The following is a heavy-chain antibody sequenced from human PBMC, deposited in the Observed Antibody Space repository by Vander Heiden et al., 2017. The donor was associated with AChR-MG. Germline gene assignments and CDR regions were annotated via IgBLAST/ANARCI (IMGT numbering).Heavy chain of an antibody. CDR1: GFTFSSHTSA. D-gene: IGHD2-21*01. CDR2: ISAFSRTT. CDR3: ARVDVVVGGDPFDY. J-gene: IGHJ4*02. Sequence: EVQLVESGGGLVQMGGSLRLSCAASGFTFSSHTSAMWWVRQAPGKGLEWVSYISAFSRTTYYADSVKGRFTISRDNAKQSLYLQINSLRADDTAIYFCARVDVVVGGDPFDYWGQGTLVTVSS. V-gene: IGHV3-48*04.